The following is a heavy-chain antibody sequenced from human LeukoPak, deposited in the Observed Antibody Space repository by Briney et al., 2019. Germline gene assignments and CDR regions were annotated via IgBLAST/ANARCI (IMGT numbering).Heavy chain of an antibody. D-gene: IGHD3-22*01. CDR1: GGSFSGYY. CDR2: IYYSGST. V-gene: IGHV4-59*01. J-gene: IGHJ4*02. CDR3: ARDRGDYDSSGYYGYFDY. Sequence: PSETLSLTCAVYGGSFSGYYWSWIRQPPGKGLEWIGYIYYSGSTNYNPSLKSRVTISVDTSKNQFSLKLSSVTAADTAVYHCARDRGDYDSSGYYGYFDYWGQGALVTVSS.